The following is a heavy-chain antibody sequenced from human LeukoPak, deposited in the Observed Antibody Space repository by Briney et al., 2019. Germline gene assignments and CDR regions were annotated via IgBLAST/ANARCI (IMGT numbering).Heavy chain of an antibody. CDR3: ARGNSFKAARHLFDY. CDR2: INPNSGDT. J-gene: IGHJ4*02. Sequence: ASVKVSCKTSGYTFTGYYMHWVRQAPGQGLEWMGWINPNSGDTDYAQKFRGRVTMTRDTSINTAYMELSSLRSDDTAVYYCARGNSFKAARHLFDYWGQGTLVIVSS. CDR1: GYTFTGYY. V-gene: IGHV1-2*02. D-gene: IGHD6-6*01.